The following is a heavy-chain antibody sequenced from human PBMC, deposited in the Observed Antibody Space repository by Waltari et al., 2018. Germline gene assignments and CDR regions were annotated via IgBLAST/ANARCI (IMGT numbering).Heavy chain of an antibody. V-gene: IGHV3-23*01. CDR3: AADLGSGGYYLVHFDY. CDR1: GFPFSSCA. Sequence: EVQLLESGGGLVQPGGSLRLSCATSGFPFSSCARNWVRQAPGKGLQWVSGISGSGGGTFYGDSVKGRFTISRDNSKNTLYLQMNSLTAEDTALYYCAADLGSGGYYLVHFDYWGQGALVTVSS. J-gene: IGHJ4*02. D-gene: IGHD3-22*01. CDR2: ISGSGGGT.